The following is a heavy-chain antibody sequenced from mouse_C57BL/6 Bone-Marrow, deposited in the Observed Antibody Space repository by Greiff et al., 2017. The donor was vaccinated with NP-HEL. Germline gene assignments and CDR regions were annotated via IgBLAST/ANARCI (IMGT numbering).Heavy chain of an antibody. J-gene: IGHJ4*01. V-gene: IGHV5-2*01. CDR1: EYEFPSHD. Sequence: EVKLVESGGGLVQPGESLKLSFESNEYEFPSHDMSWVRKTPEKRLELVAAINSDGGSTYYPDTMERRFIISRDNTKKTLYLQMSSLRSEDTALYYCARPYLITGRNMDYWGQGTSVTVSS. CDR3: ARPYLITGRNMDY. CDR2: INSDGGST. D-gene: IGHD2-4*01.